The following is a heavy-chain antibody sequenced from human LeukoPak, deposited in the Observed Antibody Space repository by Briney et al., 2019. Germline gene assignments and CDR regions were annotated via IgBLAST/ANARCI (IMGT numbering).Heavy chain of an antibody. V-gene: IGHV4-39*01. J-gene: IGHJ5*02. CDR3: ARQGYISGQGFRNNWFDP. Sequence: SETLSLTCTVSGGXISSSSFHWGWIRQPPGKGLEWIGTIFYSGRTYYNPSLKSRVTMSVDTSKNQFSLKLSSVTAADTAVYYCARQGYISGQGFRNNWFDPWGQGSLVTVSS. CDR1: GGXISSSSFH. D-gene: IGHD6-19*01. CDR2: IFYSGRT.